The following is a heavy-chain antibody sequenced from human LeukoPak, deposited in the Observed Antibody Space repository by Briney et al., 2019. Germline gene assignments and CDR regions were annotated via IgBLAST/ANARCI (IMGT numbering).Heavy chain of an antibody. CDR2: ISSSGDNT. J-gene: IGHJ4*02. V-gene: IGHV3-23*01. Sequence: GGSLRLSCAASGFVFSTYAMGWVRQAPGKGLEWGSAISSSGDNTYYADSVKGQFTISRDNSKNTLDLQMNSLRAEDTAMYHCAKVKALDAVASYFDYWGQGTLVTVSS. CDR1: GFVFSTYA. D-gene: IGHD1-1*01. CDR3: AKVKALDAVASYFDY.